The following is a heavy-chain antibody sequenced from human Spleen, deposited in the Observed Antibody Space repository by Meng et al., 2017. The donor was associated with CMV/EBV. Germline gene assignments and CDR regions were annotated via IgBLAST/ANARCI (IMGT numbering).Heavy chain of an antibody. Sequence: GFKFSDYTMTWVRQAPGKGLEWVSSISSGGSLKYQADSLKGRFTISRDNAKNSLFLQMNSLRVEDTAMYFCVRGGDHCTTTSCFHWGQGALVTVSS. V-gene: IGHV3-21*01. CDR3: VRGGDHCTTTSCFH. CDR1: GFKFSDYT. CDR2: ISSGGSLK. D-gene: IGHD2-2*01. J-gene: IGHJ4*02.